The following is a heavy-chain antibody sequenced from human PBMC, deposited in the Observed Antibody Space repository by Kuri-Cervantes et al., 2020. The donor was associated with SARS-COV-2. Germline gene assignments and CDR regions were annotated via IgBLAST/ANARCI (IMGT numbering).Heavy chain of an antibody. V-gene: IGHV1-2*04. D-gene: IGHD3-22*01. J-gene: IGHJ3*02. CDR1: GYTFTGYY. CDR2: INPNSGGT. Sequence: ASVKVSCKASGYTFTGYYMHWVRQAPGQGLEWMGWINPNSGGTNYAQKFQGWVTMTRDTSISTVYMELSRLRSDDTAMYYCARSTPFRRLAVISQGGAFDIWGQGTMVTVSS. CDR3: ARSTPFRRLAVISQGGAFDI.